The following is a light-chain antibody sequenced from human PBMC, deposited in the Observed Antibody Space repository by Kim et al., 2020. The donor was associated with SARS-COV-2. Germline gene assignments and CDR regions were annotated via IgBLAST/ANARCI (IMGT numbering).Light chain of an antibody. V-gene: IGLV3-21*04. CDR2: YDS. J-gene: IGLJ3*02. CDR3: QVWDSSSDHHV. CDR1: NIGGKS. Sequence: PGKAATITWEGNNIGGKSVHWYQQRPGQAPVLVIYYDSDRPSGIPERFSGSNSGNTATLTISRVEAGDEADYSCQVWDSSSDHHVFGGGTQLTVL.